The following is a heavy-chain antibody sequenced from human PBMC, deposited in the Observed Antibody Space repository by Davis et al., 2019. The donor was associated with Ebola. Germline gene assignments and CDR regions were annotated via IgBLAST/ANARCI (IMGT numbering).Heavy chain of an antibody. J-gene: IGHJ6*02. Sequence: PSETLSLTCTVSGGSISSYYWSWIRQPPGKGLEWIGYIYYSGSTNYNPSLKSRVTISVDTSKNQFSLKLSSVTAADTAVYYCARDPGFWSGHYYYGMDVWGQGTTVTVSS. CDR3: ARDPGFWSGHYYYGMDV. CDR2: IYYSGST. V-gene: IGHV4-59*01. CDR1: GGSISSYY. D-gene: IGHD3-3*01.